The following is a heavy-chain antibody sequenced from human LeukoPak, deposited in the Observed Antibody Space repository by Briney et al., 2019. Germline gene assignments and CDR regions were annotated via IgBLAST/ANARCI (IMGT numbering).Heavy chain of an antibody. CDR2: VYFSGST. Sequence: SETLSLTCTVPGDSINGYFWSWIRQPPGKGLEWLGHVYFSGSTKYNPSLESRVAISIHTSKNQSSLKLSYVTAADTAVYYCARGVTAAAEIWYFDYWGQGSLVTVSS. V-gene: IGHV4-59*01. D-gene: IGHD6-25*01. J-gene: IGHJ4*02. CDR1: GDSINGYF. CDR3: ARGVTAAAEIWYFDY.